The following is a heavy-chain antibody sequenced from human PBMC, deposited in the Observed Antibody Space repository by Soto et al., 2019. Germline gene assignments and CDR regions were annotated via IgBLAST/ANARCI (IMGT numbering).Heavy chain of an antibody. CDR1: GGSVSSGSYY. J-gene: IGHJ4*02. V-gene: IGHV4-61*01. Sequence: SETLSLTCTVSGGSVSSGSYYWSWIRQPPGKGLEWIGYIYYSGSTNYNPSLKSRVTISVDTSKNQFSLKLSSVTAADTAVYYCASGLVTTLHYWGQGTLVTVSS. CDR2: IYYSGST. D-gene: IGHD4-17*01. CDR3: ASGLVTTLHY.